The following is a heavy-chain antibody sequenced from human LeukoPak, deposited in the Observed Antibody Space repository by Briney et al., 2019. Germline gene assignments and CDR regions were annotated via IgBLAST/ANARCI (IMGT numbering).Heavy chain of an antibody. Sequence: SETLSLTCTVSGYSISSGYYWGWIRQPPGKGLEWIGSIYHSGSTYYNPSLKSRVTISVDTSKNQFSLKLSSVTAADTAVYYCARDSAGTDYPTGDYWGQGTLVTVSS. V-gene: IGHV4-38-2*02. CDR3: ARDSAGTDYPTGDY. J-gene: IGHJ4*02. D-gene: IGHD1-26*01. CDR2: IYHSGST. CDR1: GYSISSGYY.